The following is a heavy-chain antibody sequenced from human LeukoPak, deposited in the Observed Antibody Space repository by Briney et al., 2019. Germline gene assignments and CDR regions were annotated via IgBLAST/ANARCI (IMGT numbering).Heavy chain of an antibody. Sequence: GGSLRLSCAASGFTFSSYSMNWVRQAPGKGLEWVSSISSSSSYIYYADSVKGRFTISRDNSKNTLYLQMNSLRAEDTAVYYCASLYYYDSSGYYQRKKRFDYWGQGTLVTVSS. J-gene: IGHJ4*02. D-gene: IGHD3-22*01. CDR1: GFTFSSYS. CDR3: ASLYYYDSSGYYQRKKRFDY. V-gene: IGHV3-21*01. CDR2: ISSSSSYI.